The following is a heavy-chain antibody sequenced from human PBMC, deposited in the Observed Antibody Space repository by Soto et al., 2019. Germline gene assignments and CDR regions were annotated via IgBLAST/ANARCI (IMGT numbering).Heavy chain of an antibody. CDR2: IIPVFATP. CDR3: ASSFIGAYDGLAY. Sequence: QVQLVQSGAEVKKPGSSVKVSCKASGGTFSSSFINWVRQAPGQGLEWMGSIIPVFATPNYAQKFQGRVTIPAAASTGTAYMELSSLTSEDAAVYYCASSFIGAYDGLAYWRQVTLVTVSS. J-gene: IGHJ4*02. V-gene: IGHV1-69*18. CDR1: GGTFSSSF. D-gene: IGHD3-16*01.